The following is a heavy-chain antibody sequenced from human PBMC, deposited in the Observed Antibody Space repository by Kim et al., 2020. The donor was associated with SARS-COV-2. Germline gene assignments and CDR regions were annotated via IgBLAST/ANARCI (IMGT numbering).Heavy chain of an antibody. CDR2: MNPNSGNT. V-gene: IGHV1-8*01. J-gene: IGHJ3*02. CDR1: GYTFTSYD. Sequence: ASVKVSCKASGYTFTSYDINWVRQATGQGLEWMGWMNPNSGNTGYAQKFQGRVTMTRNTSISTAYMELSSLRSEDTAVYYCARNYYDSSGYYRHDAFDIWGQGTMVTVSS. CDR3: ARNYYDSSGYYRHDAFDI. D-gene: IGHD3-22*01.